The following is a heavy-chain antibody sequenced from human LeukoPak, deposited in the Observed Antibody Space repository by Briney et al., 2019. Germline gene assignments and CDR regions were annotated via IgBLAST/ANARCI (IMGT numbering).Heavy chain of an antibody. D-gene: IGHD2-21*02. CDR1: GFTFSSHW. V-gene: IGHV3-7*01. CDR3: TSWGDTTAEYFQR. J-gene: IGHJ1*01. Sequence: GGSLRLSCVDSGFTFSSHWMSWVRQALGKGLERVAHINPDGRDTYYVDSVKGRFTISRDNAQNSMYLQMNSLRVEDTAVYYCTSWGDTTAEYFQRWGQGTLVTVSS. CDR2: INPDGRDT.